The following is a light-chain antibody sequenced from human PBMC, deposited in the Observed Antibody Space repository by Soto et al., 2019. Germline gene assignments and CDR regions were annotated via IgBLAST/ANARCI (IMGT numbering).Light chain of an antibody. Sequence: EIVLTQSPGTLSLSPGERATLSCRASQSVSSSYLAWYQQKPGQAPRLLIYGASSRATGIPDRFSGSGYGTDFTLTISRLEPEDFAVYYCQQYGSSPGRTFGQGTKVEIK. CDR3: QQYGSSPGRT. CDR2: GAS. J-gene: IGKJ1*01. V-gene: IGKV3-20*01. CDR1: QSVSSSY.